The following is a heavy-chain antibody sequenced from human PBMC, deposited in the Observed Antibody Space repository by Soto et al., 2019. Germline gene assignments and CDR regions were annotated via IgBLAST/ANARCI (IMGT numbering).Heavy chain of an antibody. J-gene: IGHJ4*02. D-gene: IGHD2-2*01. Sequence: SETLSLTCTFSGGSIISSSYYWGCIRQPPGKGLEWIGSIYYSGSTYYNPSLKSRVTISVDTSKNQFSLKLSCVTAADTAVYYCASDPEDCSSTSCYWGWSQGTLVTVSS. V-gene: IGHV4-39*01. CDR1: GGSIISSSYY. CDR2: IYYSGST. CDR3: ASDPEDCSSTSCYWG.